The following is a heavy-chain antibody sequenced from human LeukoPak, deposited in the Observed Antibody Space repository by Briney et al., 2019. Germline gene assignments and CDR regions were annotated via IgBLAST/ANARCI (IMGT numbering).Heavy chain of an antibody. Sequence: SETLSLTCTVSGGSVSSGNYYWSWIRQHPGKGLEWIGYIYFSGSTYYNPSLKSRVTMSVDTSKNQFSLKLSSVTAADAAVYYCARSYGSGNYFEYWGQGTLVTVSS. CDR1: GGSVSSGNYY. V-gene: IGHV4-61*01. D-gene: IGHD3-10*01. CDR3: ARSYGSGNYFEY. J-gene: IGHJ4*02. CDR2: IYFSGST.